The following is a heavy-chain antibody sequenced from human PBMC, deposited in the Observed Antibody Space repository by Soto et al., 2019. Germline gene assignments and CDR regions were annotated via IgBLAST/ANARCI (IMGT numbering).Heavy chain of an antibody. CDR1: GYTFTGYY. J-gene: IGHJ6*02. CDR2: INPNSGGT. D-gene: IGHD4-17*01. CDR3: ARDGDYGDYNYYYYGMDV. V-gene: IGHV1-2*04. Sequence: ASVKVSCKASGYTFTGYYMHWVRQAPGQGLEWMGWINPNSGGTNYAQKFQGWVTTTRDTSISTAYMELSRLRSDDTAVYYCARDGDYGDYNYYYYGMDVWGQGTTVTVSS.